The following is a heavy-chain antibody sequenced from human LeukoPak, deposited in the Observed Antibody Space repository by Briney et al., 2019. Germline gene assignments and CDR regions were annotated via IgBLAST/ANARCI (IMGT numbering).Heavy chain of an antibody. CDR3: ARRYSSGWYGYWFDP. CDR1: GGSFSGYY. CDR2: INHSGST. Sequence: PSETLSLTCAVYGGSFSGYYWSWIRQPPGKGLEWIGEINHSGSTNYNPSLKSRVTISVDTSKNQFSLKLSSVTAADTAVYYCARRYSSGWYGYWFDPWGQGTLVTVSS. D-gene: IGHD6-19*01. J-gene: IGHJ5*02. V-gene: IGHV4-34*01.